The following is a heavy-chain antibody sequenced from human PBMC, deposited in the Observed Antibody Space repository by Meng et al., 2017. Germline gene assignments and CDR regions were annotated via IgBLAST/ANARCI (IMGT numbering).Heavy chain of an antibody. V-gene: IGHV3-23*01. CDR1: GFTFSSYE. CDR3: AKDPYYYGSGSPRYFDY. D-gene: IGHD3-10*01. Sequence: GGSLRLSCAASGFTFSSYEMNWVRQAPGKGLEWVSAISGSGGSTYYADSVKGRFTISRDNSKNTLYLQMNSLRAADTAVYYCAKDPYYYGSGSPRYFDYWGQGTLVTVSS. CDR2: ISGSGGST. J-gene: IGHJ4*02.